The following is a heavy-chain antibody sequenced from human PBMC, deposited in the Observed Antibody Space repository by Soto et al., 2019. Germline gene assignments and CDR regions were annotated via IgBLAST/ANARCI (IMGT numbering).Heavy chain of an antibody. V-gene: IGHV5-51*01. CDR2: IYPGDSDT. CDR1: GYSFTSYW. D-gene: IGHD6-6*01. Sequence: GESLKISCKGSGYSFTSYWIGWVRQMPGKGLEWMGIIYPGDSDTRYSPSFQGQVTISADKSISTAYLQWSSLKASDTAMYYCATLKYSSSHLYGMDVWGQGTTVTVSS. CDR3: ATLKYSSSHLYGMDV. J-gene: IGHJ6*02.